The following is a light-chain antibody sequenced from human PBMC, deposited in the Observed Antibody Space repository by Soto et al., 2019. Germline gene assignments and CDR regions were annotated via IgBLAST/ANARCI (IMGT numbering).Light chain of an antibody. CDR1: QDIQNY. CDR3: QQHLDLPYN. V-gene: IGKV1-33*01. Sequence: DIQMTQSPSSLSASVGDRVTITCQASQDIQNYINWYQHTPGKAPKLLIFDASNLQPGVASRFSGRASGTDCFLTISRLHPEDFATYFCQQHLDLPYNFGHGTKLDI. J-gene: IGKJ2*01. CDR2: DAS.